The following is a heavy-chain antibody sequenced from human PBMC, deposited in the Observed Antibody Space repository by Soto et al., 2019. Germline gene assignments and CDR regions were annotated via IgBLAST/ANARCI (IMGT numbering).Heavy chain of an antibody. J-gene: IGHJ6*03. CDR1: GYTFTSYD. V-gene: IGHV1-8*01. Sequence: GASVKVSCKASGYTFTSYDINWVRQATGQGLEWMGWMNPNSGNTGYAQKFQGRVTMTRNTSISTAYMELSSLRSEDTAVYYCARGEAAARYYYYYYMYVWGKGTTVTVSS. CDR3: ARGEAAARYYYYYYMYV. D-gene: IGHD2-2*01. CDR2: MNPNSGNT.